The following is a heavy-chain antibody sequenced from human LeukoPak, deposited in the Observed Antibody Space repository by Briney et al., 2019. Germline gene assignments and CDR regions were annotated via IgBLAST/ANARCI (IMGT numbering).Heavy chain of an antibody. J-gene: IGHJ4*02. CDR2: IYYTGST. CDR3: ASRTARGVYFDY. Sequence: SETLSLTCTVSGGSISTTYYYWGWIRQPPGKGLEWIGAIYYTGSTSYNPSLKSRVAISVDTSKNQFSLNVSSMTVADTAVYYCASRTARGVYFDYWGLGTLVTVSS. D-gene: IGHD3-10*01. CDR1: GGSISTTYYY. V-gene: IGHV4-39*01.